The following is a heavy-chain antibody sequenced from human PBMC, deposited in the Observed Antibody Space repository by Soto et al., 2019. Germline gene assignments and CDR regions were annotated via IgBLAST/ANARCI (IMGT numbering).Heavy chain of an antibody. CDR1: GYTFTGYY. CDR3: ARRVRHYDFWSGYYQDFYYYYGMDV. CDR2: INPNSGGT. V-gene: IGHV1-2*04. Sequence: GASVKVSCKASGYTFTGYYMHWVRQAPGQGLEWMGWINPNSGGTNYAQKFQGWVTMTRDTSISTAYMELSRLRSDDTAVYYCARRVRHYDFWSGYYQDFYYYYGMDVWGQGTTVTVSS. J-gene: IGHJ6*02. D-gene: IGHD3-3*01.